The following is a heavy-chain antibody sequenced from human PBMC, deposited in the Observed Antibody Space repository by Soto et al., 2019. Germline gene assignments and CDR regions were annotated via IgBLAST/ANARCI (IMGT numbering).Heavy chain of an antibody. Sequence: PGGSLRLSCEASGFTFSSYWMHWVRQAPGKGLEWVSGISASGGTTSYADSVKGRFTISRDSSKNTLYLQMSRLRADDTAVYYCAKSHGDYYYYYGMDVWGQGTTVTVSS. J-gene: IGHJ6*02. D-gene: IGHD4-17*01. CDR2: ISASGGTT. CDR1: GFTFSSYW. CDR3: AKSHGDYYYYYGMDV. V-gene: IGHV3-23*01.